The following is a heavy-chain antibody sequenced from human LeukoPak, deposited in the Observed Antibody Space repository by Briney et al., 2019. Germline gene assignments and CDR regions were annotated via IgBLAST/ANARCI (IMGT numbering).Heavy chain of an antibody. V-gene: IGHV4-59*08. Sequence: SETLSLTCTVTGGSISSYYWSWIRQPPGKGLEWIGYIYYTGSTNYNPSLKSRVTISVDTSKNRFSLKLSSVTAADTAVYYCARPYSSGWYGVFHIWGQGTMVTVSS. CDR1: GGSISSYY. D-gene: IGHD6-19*01. CDR2: IYYTGST. J-gene: IGHJ3*02. CDR3: ARPYSSGWYGVFHI.